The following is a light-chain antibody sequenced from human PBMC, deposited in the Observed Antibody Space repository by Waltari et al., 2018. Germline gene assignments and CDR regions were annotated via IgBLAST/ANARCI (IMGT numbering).Light chain of an antibody. Sequence: EIVMTQSPATLSVSPGERATLSCRASQSVSSNLAWYQQKPGQAPRLLIYGASTRATGIPARLSGSGSGTEFTLTISSLQSEDFAVYYCQQYNNWPPAPWTFGQGTKVEIK. CDR2: GAS. CDR1: QSVSSN. CDR3: QQYNNWPPAPWT. V-gene: IGKV3-15*01. J-gene: IGKJ1*01.